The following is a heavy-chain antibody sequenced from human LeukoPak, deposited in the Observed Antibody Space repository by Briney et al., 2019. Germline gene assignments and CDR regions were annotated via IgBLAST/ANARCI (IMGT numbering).Heavy chain of an antibody. CDR1: GGSISSSSYY. CDR3: ARRASGRTAEWFDP. Sequence: SETLSLTCTVSGGSISSSSYYWGWIRQPPGKGLEWIGSIYYSGSTYYNPSLKSRVTISVDTSKNQFSLKLSSVTAADTAVYYCARRASGRTAEWFDPWGQGTLVTVSS. V-gene: IGHV4-39*01. J-gene: IGHJ5*02. D-gene: IGHD6-19*01. CDR2: IYYSGST.